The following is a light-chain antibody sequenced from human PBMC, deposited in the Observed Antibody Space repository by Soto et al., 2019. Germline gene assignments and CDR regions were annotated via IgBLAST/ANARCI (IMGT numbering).Light chain of an antibody. CDR3: QQSYSTPYP. CDR1: QSISNY. V-gene: IGKV1-39*01. Sequence: DIQMTQSPSSLSASVGDRVTITCRASQSISNYLNWYQQKPGKAPKLLIYAASSLESGVPSSFSGSGSGTDFTLTISSLQPEDFATYYCQQSYSTPYPFGQGTKLEIK. CDR2: AAS. J-gene: IGKJ2*01.